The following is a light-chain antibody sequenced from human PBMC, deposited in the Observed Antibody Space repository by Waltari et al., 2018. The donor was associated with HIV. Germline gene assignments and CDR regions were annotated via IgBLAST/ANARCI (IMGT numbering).Light chain of an antibody. CDR2: YDS. CDR3: QGWDSSRDHPGV. J-gene: IGLJ2*01. Sequence: SYVLTQPPSVSVAPGKTARFTRGGNNLGSKRVHWYQQKPDQAPILVSYYDSVRPTGIPGRFSGSNSGNTATLTISRVEAGDEADDYCQGWDSSRDHPGVFGGGTKLTVL. CDR1: NLGSKR. V-gene: IGLV3-21*04.